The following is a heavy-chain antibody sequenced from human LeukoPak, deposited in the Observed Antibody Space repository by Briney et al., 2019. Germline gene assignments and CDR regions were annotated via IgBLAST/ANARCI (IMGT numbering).Heavy chain of an antibody. V-gene: IGHV3-23*01. CDR1: GFTFSSYG. Sequence: PGRSLRLSCAASGFTFSSYGMPWVRRAPGKGLEWVSAISGSGGSTYYADSVKGRFTISRDNSKNTLYLQMNSLRAEDTAVYYCARLPFTGYNFDYWGQGTLVTVSS. CDR2: ISGSGGST. J-gene: IGHJ4*02. D-gene: IGHD6-25*01. CDR3: ARLPFTGYNFDY.